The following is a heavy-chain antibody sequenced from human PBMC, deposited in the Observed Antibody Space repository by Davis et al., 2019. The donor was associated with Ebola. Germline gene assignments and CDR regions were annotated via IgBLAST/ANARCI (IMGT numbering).Heavy chain of an antibody. CDR1: GYTFTGYY. Sequence: ASVKVSCKASGYTFTGYYMHWVRQAPGQGLEWMGWINPNSGGTNYAQKFQGRVTMTRDTSISTAYMELSRLRSDDTAVYYCAREYDFWSGYAFDIWGQGTMVTVSS. D-gene: IGHD3-3*01. CDR2: INPNSGGT. J-gene: IGHJ3*02. CDR3: AREYDFWSGYAFDI. V-gene: IGHV1-2*02.